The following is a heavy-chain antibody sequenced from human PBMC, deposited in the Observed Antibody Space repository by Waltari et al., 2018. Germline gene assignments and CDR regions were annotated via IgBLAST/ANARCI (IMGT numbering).Heavy chain of an antibody. D-gene: IGHD2-8*02. J-gene: IGHJ6*02. CDR2: ISSDGSRK. CDR1: GFTFSSSG. V-gene: IGHV3-30*03. Sequence: QVQLVESGGGAVQPGRSLRLSCAASGFTFSSSGIHWVRQTPGRGLEWVAVISSDGSRKSYADSVKGRFSISRDNSKNSLSLEMNSLRPEDTAVYYCASCTGGNCYYYGFDVWGQGTTVTVSS. CDR3: ASCTGGNCYYYGFDV.